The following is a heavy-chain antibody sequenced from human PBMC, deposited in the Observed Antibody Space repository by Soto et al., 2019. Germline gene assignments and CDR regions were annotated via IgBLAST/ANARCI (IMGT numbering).Heavy chain of an antibody. CDR3: ARGVGGETDY. J-gene: IGHJ4*02. D-gene: IGHD1-26*01. CDR2: MNSDGSTT. V-gene: IGHV3-74*01. CDR1: GFTFSSDW. Sequence: VQLVESGGGLVQPGGSLRLSCAASGFTFSSDWMHWVRQAPGKGLVWVSRMNSDGSTTNYADSVKGRFTISRDNAKNTLYLQMNSLRAEDTAVYFCARGVGGETDYWGQGTLVTVSS.